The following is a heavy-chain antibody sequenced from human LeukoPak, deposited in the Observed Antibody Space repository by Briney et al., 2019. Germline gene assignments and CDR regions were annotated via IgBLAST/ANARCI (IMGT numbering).Heavy chain of an antibody. D-gene: IGHD3-10*01. J-gene: IGHJ4*02. CDR2: ISGSGGST. Sequence: PGGSLRLSCAASGFTFSSYAMSWVRQAPGKGLEWVSAISGSGGSTYYADSVKGRFTISRDNSKNTLYLQMNSLRAEDTAVYYCAKSPSITMVRGVTPFDYWGQGTLVTVSS. CDR3: AKSPSITMVRGVTPFDY. CDR1: GFTFSSYA. V-gene: IGHV3-23*01.